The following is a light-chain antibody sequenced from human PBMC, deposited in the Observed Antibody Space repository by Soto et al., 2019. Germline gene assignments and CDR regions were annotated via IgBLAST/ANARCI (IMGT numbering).Light chain of an antibody. CDR2: DVR. J-gene: IGLJ2*01. CDR1: SSDVGGYNY. V-gene: IGLV2-11*01. CDR3: CTYESRNTIVA. Sequence: QSALTQPRSVSGSPGQSVTISCTGTSSDVGGYNYVSWYQQHPGKAPKVMIYDVRNRPSRVPDRFSGSKSGNTTSLTISGLQAEEEDAYYCCTYESRNTIVAFGGGTKLTVL.